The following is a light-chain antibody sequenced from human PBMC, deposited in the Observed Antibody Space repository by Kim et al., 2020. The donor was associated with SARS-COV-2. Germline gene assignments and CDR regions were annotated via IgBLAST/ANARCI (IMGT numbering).Light chain of an antibody. V-gene: IGLV3-1*01. CDR1: KLGNKD. Sequence: SVAPGQTASITCFGDKLGNKDVSWYQQRPGQSPVLVIYHRVKRPSGIPERFSASNSGNTATLTISGTQPTDEADYYCQAWDSNTRIFGSGTKVTVL. J-gene: IGLJ1*01. CDR2: HRV. CDR3: QAWDSNTRI.